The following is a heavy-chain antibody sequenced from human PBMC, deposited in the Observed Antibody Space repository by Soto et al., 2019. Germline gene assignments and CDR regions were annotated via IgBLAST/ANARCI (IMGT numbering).Heavy chain of an antibody. V-gene: IGHV1-18*01. Sequence: QVQLVQSGAEVKKPGASVKVSCKASGYTFTSYGISWVRQAPGQGLEWMGWISAYNGNTNYAQKLQGRVTMTTDTSTSTXXMXLMXLRSDDTAVYYCARVKAGSSSWYVSEGYYYYGMDVWGQGTTVTVSS. CDR3: ARVKAGSSSWYVSEGYYYYGMDV. CDR1: GYTFTSYG. J-gene: IGHJ6*02. CDR2: ISAYNGNT. D-gene: IGHD6-13*01.